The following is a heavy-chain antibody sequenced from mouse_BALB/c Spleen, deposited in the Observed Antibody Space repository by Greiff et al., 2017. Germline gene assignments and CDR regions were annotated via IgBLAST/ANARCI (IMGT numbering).Heavy chain of an antibody. J-gene: IGHJ4*01. CDR2: ISSGGSYT. D-gene: IGHD2-3*01. CDR1: GFTFSSYA. V-gene: IGHV5-9-4*01. Sequence: DVMLVESGGGLVKPGGSLKLSCAASGFTFSSYAMSWVRQSPEKRLEWVAEISSGGSYTYYPDTVTGRFTISRDNAKNTLYLEMSSLRFEDTAMYYCATYDGYYYAMDYWGQGTSVTVSS. CDR3: ATYDGYYYAMDY.